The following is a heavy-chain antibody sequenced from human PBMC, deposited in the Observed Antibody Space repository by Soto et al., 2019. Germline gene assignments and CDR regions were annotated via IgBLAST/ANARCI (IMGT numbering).Heavy chain of an antibody. CDR1: GGSFSSYA. CDR2: IIPIVGTG. D-gene: IGHD6-13*01. CDR3: ARDLRAAGRPGMDV. Sequence: SVKVSCKASGGSFSSYAISWVRQAPGQGLEWMGGIIPIVGTGNYAQNFQGRVTITADESTSTAYMELSSLRSGDTAMYYCARDLRAAGRPGMDVWGQGATVTVSS. J-gene: IGHJ6*02. V-gene: IGHV1-69*13.